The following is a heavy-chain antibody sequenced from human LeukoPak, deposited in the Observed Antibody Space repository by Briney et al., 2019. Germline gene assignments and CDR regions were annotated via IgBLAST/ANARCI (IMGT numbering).Heavy chain of an antibody. V-gene: IGHV3-11*05. CDR2: ISSNSKYT. CDR3: ARDNGNKYYFDY. J-gene: IGHJ4*02. D-gene: IGHD2-8*01. CDR1: GFMFSDYF. Sequence: KSGGSLRLSCAASGFMFSDYFMSWIRQAPGKELEWISYISSNSKYTKYADSVKGRFTISRDNAKKSLYLQMNGLRAEDTAVYYCARDNGNKYYFDYWGQGTLVTVSS.